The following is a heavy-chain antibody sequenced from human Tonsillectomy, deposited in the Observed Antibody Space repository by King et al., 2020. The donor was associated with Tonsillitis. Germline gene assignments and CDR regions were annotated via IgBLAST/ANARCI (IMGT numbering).Heavy chain of an antibody. V-gene: IGHV3-30*18. J-gene: IGHJ4*02. D-gene: IGHD6-13*01. CDR2: ISYDGSNK. CDR3: AKDRSSSSWYPDYFDY. Sequence: VQLVESGGGVVQPGRSLRLSCAASGFTFSSYGMHWVRQAPGKGLEWVAVISYDGSNKYYADSVKGRFTISRDNSKNTLYLQMNSLRAEDTAVYYCAKDRSSSSWYPDYFDYWGQGTLVTVSS. CDR1: GFTFSSYG.